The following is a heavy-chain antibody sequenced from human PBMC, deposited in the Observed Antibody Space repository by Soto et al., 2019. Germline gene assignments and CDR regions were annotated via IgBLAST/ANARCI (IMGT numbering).Heavy chain of an antibody. CDR1: GFTFSSYS. Sequence: EVQLVESGGGLVKPGGSLRLSCAASGFTFSSYSMNWVRQAPGKGLEWVSSISSSSSYIYYADSVKGRFTISRDNAKNSLYLQMNSLRAEDTAVYYCARVDRGGYSYGYHYYDYMDVWGKGTTVTVSS. CDR3: ARVDRGGYSYGYHYYDYMDV. D-gene: IGHD5-18*01. J-gene: IGHJ6*03. CDR2: ISSSSSYI. V-gene: IGHV3-21*01.